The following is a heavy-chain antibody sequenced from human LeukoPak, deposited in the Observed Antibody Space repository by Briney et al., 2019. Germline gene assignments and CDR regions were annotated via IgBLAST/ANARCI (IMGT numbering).Heavy chain of an antibody. CDR3: ARDYYGSGTYYKDY. CDR1: GYTFTGYY. D-gene: IGHD3-10*01. Sequence: GASVKVSCKASGYTFTGYYMHWVRQAPGQGLEWMGWINPNSGGTNYAQKFQGRVTMTRDTSISTVYMELSRLRSDDTAVYYCARDYYGSGTYYKDYWGQGTLVTVSS. V-gene: IGHV1-2*02. J-gene: IGHJ4*02. CDR2: INPNSGGT.